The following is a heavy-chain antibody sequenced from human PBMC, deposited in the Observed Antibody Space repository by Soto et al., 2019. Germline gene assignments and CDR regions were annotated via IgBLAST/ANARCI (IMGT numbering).Heavy chain of an antibody. CDR3: ERGAYDIVATISFDY. D-gene: IGHD5-12*01. CDR2: INHSGNT. J-gene: IGHJ4*02. V-gene: IGHV4-34*01. Sequence: PSETLSLTCAVYDGSFSGYYWSWIRQPPGKGLEWIGEINHSGNTNSNPSLKSRVTISVDTSKNQFSLKLGSVTASDTAVYYCERGAYDIVATISFDYWGQGTLVNVSS. CDR1: DGSFSGYY.